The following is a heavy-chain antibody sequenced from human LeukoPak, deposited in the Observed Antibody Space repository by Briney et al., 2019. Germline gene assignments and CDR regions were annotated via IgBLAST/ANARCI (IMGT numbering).Heavy chain of an antibody. V-gene: IGHV4-59*01. CDR1: GGSISSYY. J-gene: IGHJ4*02. Sequence: SETLSLTCTVSGGSISSYYWSWIRQPAGKGLEWIGYIYYSGSTNYNPSLKSRVTISVDTSKNQFSLKLSSVTAADTAVYYCAVGNYDFWSGPPDYWGQGTLVTVSS. CDR2: IYYSGST. D-gene: IGHD3-3*01. CDR3: AVGNYDFWSGPPDY.